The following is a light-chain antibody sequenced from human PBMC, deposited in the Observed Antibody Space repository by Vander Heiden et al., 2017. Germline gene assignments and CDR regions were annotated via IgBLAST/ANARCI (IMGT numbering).Light chain of an antibody. J-gene: IGKJ4*01. CDR1: QSVFYNSNKKNY. Sequence: DIVMTQSPDSLAVSLGERATINCKSSQSVFYNSNKKNYFSWYQQKPGQRPKLLISWASTRESGVPDRFTGSGSGTDFTRTISSLQAEDVAVYYCQQYYSTPLTFGGGTKVEI. CDR3: QQYYSTPLT. V-gene: IGKV4-1*01. CDR2: WAS.